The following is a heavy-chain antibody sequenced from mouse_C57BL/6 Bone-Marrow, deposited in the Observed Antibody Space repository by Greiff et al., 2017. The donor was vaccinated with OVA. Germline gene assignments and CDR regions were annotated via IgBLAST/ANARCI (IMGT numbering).Heavy chain of an antibody. CDR2: ISSGSSTI. D-gene: IGHD3-2*02. CDR1: GFTFSEYG. CDR3: ATDSSGYFDY. V-gene: IGHV5-17*01. Sequence: EVMLVESGGGLVKPGGSLKLSCAASGFTFSEYGVQCVRQAPEKGLVWVAYISSGSSTIYYADTVKVRFTISRDNAKNTLFLQMTSRRSEDTAMYYCATDSSGYFDYWGQGTTLTVSS. J-gene: IGHJ2*01.